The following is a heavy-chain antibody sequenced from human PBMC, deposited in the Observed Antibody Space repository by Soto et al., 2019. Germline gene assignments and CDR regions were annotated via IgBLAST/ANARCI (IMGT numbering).Heavy chain of an antibody. Sequence: EVQLVASGGGLVEPGGSLRLSCAASGGTFGAYSMNWVRQAPGKGPEWISYISYSTTTIFYAESVQGRFTVSRDNANNSLLLHMNSLRVEDTALYYCARMGGRHAFDIWGQGTMVTVSS. CDR2: ISYSTTTI. CDR1: GGTFGAYS. CDR3: ARMGGRHAFDI. D-gene: IGHD1-26*01. J-gene: IGHJ3*02. V-gene: IGHV3-48*01.